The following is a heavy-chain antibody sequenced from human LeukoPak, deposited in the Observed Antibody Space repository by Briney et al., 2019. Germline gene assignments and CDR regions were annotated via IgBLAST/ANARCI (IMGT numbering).Heavy chain of an antibody. D-gene: IGHD3-9*01. CDR3: AKGAGILRYFDWLKGGYYYYGMDV. V-gene: IGHV3-23*01. CDR2: ISGSGGST. CDR1: GFTFSSFA. J-gene: IGHJ6*02. Sequence: GGSLRLSCAASGFTFSSFAMSWVRQAPGKGLEWVSAISGSGGSTFYADSVKGRFTISRDNSKNTLFLQMNGLRAEDTAVYYCAKGAGILRYFDWLKGGYYYYGMDVWGQGTTVTVSS.